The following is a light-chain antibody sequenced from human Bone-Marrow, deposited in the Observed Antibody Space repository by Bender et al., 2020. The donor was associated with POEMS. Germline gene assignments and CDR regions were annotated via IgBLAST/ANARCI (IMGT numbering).Light chain of an antibody. Sequence: ISCSGSSSKFGSYPVNWYQQLPGAAPKLVIFNNSQRPSGVPARFSGSNSGTSASLAISGLLSDDEADFFCATWDDSLNGWVFGGGTKLTVL. V-gene: IGLV1-44*01. CDR1: SSKFGSYP. CDR2: NNS. J-gene: IGLJ3*02. CDR3: ATWDDSLNGWV.